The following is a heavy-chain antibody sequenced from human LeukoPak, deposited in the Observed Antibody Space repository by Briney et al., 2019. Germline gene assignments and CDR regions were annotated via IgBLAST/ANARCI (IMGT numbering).Heavy chain of an antibody. CDR1: GGSISSGSYY. V-gene: IGHV4-61*02. J-gene: IGHJ4*02. Sequence: SQTLSLTCTVSGGSISSGSYYWSWIRQPAGKGLEWIGRIYTSGSTNYNPSLKSRVTISVDTSKNQFSLKLSSVTAAGTAVYYCARITIFGKVPDWGQGTLVTVSS. CDR3: ARITIFGKVPD. D-gene: IGHD3-3*01. CDR2: IYTSGST.